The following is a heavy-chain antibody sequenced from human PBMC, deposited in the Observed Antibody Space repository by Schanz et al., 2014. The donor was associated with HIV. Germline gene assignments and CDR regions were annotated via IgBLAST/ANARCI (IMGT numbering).Heavy chain of an antibody. Sequence: EVQLLESGGGLEQPGGSLRLSCAASGFNFNNYAMTWVRQAPGKGLDWVSSISESGGRTYYADSVNGRFTISRDNSKNTLYLQMTTLRIDDTAVYYCAKPEYDSRGNSQSHFDYWGQGTLVTVSS. CDR3: AKPEYDSRGNSQSHFDY. J-gene: IGHJ4*02. CDR2: ISESGGRT. CDR1: GFNFNNYA. D-gene: IGHD3-22*01. V-gene: IGHV3-23*01.